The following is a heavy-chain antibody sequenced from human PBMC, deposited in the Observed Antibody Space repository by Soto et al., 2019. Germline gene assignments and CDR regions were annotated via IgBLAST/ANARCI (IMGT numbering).Heavy chain of an antibody. CDR3: ARNAYYYDNTKLAFDI. CDR2: ISYSVST. D-gene: IGHD3-22*01. J-gene: IGHJ3*02. V-gene: IGHV4-61*01. CDR1: GGSFSSGSYY. Sequence: PSETLSLTCPVSGGSFSSGSYYCSWLRPPPGKGLEWLGYISYSVSTNYNPSLKSRVTISVDTAKNQFSLKLSSVTAADTAVYYGARNAYYYDNTKLAFDIWGQGTMVTVSS.